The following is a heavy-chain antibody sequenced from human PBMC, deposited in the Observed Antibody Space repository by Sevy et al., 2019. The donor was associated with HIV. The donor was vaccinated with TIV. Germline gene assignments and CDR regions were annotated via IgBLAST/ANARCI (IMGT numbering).Heavy chain of an antibody. CDR1: GFTFSNYS. CDR3: ASAVSDIAADAADFEH. D-gene: IGHD6-13*01. CDR2: ISSSGSYI. V-gene: IGHV3-21*01. Sequence: GGSLRLSCAASGFTFSNYSMNWVRQAPGKGLEWVSSISSSGSYIYYADSVKGRFTISRDNAKNSLYLQMNSLRAEDTAAEYCASAVSDIAADAADFEHWGQGTLVTVSS. J-gene: IGHJ1*01.